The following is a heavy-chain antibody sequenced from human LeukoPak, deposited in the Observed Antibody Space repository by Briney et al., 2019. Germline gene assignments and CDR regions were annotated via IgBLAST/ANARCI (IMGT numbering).Heavy chain of an antibody. D-gene: IGHD5-24*01. V-gene: IGHV1-69*04. CDR2: IIPIFGIA. J-gene: IGHJ4*02. CDR3: ARDRSRDGYKYYFDY. CDR1: GGTFSSYA. Sequence: SVKVSCKASGGTFSSYAVSWVRQAPGQGLEWMGRIIPIFGIANYAQKFQGRVTITADKSTSTAYMELSSLRSEDTAVYYCARDRSRDGYKYYFDYWGQGTLVTVSS.